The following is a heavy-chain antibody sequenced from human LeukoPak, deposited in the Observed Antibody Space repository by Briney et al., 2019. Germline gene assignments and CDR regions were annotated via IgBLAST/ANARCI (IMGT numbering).Heavy chain of an antibody. D-gene: IGHD6-19*01. J-gene: IGHJ4*02. CDR3: ARHDYYSSGKPHFDY. V-gene: IGHV4-59*08. CDR2: IYYSGST. Sequence: SETLSLSCTVPGGSFSSYYSSRLRQPPGNELERKEYIYYSGSTNYNPSLKSRVTISVDTSKNQFSLKLSSVTAADTAVYYCARHDYYSSGKPHFDYWGQGTLVTVSS. CDR1: GGSFSSYY.